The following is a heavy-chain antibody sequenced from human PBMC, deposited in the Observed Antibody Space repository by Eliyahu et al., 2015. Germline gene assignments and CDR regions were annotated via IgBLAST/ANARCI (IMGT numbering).Heavy chain of an antibody. CDR2: LFYERGXR. V-gene: IGHV3-9*01. CDR1: XFTFHXXA. J-gene: IGHJ6*02. Sequence: EMQLAESGGGLVQPGRSLRLSCVASXFTFHXXALHWVRQVPGKGLXWVAGLFYERGXRDYADSVRGRFTMSIDNARNSVTLQMDSLRIEDTALYYCVKDLLPGGADVWGQGTTVTVSS. D-gene: IGHD3-10*01. CDR3: VKDLLPGGADV.